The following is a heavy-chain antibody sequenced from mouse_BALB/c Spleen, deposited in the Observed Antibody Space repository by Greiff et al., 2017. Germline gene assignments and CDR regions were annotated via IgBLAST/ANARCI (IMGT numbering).Heavy chain of an antibody. CDR2: ISSGSSTI. Sequence: EVQLVESGGGLVQPGGSRKLSCAASGFTFSSFGMHWVRQAPEKGLEWVAYISSGSSTIYYADTVKGRFTISRDNPKNTLFLQMTSLRSEDTAMYYCARSYYSNSWFAYWGQGTLVTVSA. J-gene: IGHJ3*01. CDR3: ARSYYSNSWFAY. D-gene: IGHD2-5*01. CDR1: GFTFSSFG. V-gene: IGHV5-17*02.